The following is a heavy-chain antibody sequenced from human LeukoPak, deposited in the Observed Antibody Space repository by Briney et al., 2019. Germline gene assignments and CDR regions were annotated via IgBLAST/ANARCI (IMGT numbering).Heavy chain of an antibody. CDR3: LQFAY. CDR1: GFTFSSYA. D-gene: IGHD3-10*01. CDR2: ISYDGSNK. V-gene: IGHV3-30-3*01. Sequence: PGGSLRLSCAASGFTFSSYAMHWVRQAPGKGLEWVAVISYDGSNKYYADSVKGRFTISRDNSKNTLYLQMNSLRVEDTAIYYCLQFAYWGQGTLVTVSS. J-gene: IGHJ4*02.